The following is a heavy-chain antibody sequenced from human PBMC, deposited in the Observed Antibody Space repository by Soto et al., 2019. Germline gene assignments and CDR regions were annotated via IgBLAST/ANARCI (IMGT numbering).Heavy chain of an antibody. V-gene: IGHV1-2*02. CDR1: GYTFTGYY. D-gene: IGHD3-16*02. Sequence: VQLVQSGAEVKESGASVKVSCKTSGYTFTGYYIHWVRQAPGQSPEWVGEIGPKSGDTRYAQKFQGKVTMTKDTSITTVYMELTNLSPDATAVYYCGRGRSGEIIVFYSGQGTLVTVNS. CDR2: IGPKSGDT. J-gene: IGHJ4*02. CDR3: GRGRSGEIIVFY.